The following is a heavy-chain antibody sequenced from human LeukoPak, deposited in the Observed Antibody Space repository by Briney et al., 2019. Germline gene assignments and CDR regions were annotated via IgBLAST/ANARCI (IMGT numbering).Heavy chain of an antibody. Sequence: GGSLRLSCPASGFTFTSLGMHWVRQAPGKGLEWVAFVENDGTTKYYADSVKGRFSISRDNSKNTLFLQMNSLRPDDTSMYYCVTDLHGINWYVHWGQATLVTVSS. D-gene: IGHD3-3*02. CDR1: GFTFTSLG. CDR2: VENDGTTK. V-gene: IGHV3-30*02. J-gene: IGHJ5*02. CDR3: VTDLHGINWYVH.